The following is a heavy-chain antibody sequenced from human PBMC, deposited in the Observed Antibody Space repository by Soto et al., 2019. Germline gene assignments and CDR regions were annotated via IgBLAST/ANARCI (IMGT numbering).Heavy chain of an antibody. J-gene: IGHJ6*02. CDR1: RFTFSSYA. V-gene: IGHV3-23*01. Sequence: GESLRLSCAASRFTFSSYAMSWVRQAPGKGLQWVSTISSSGGTTNYADSVKGRFSISRDTSQNTLYLQMNNLRAEDTALYYCARGPYYGGMDVWGQGTTVTVSS. CDR2: ISSSGGTT. CDR3: ARGPYYGGMDV. D-gene: IGHD3-16*01.